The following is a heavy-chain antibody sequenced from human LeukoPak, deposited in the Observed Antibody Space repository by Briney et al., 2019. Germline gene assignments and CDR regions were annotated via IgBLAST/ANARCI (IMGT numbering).Heavy chain of an antibody. V-gene: IGHV3-49*04. CDR3: TKDQTPFY. CDR2: IRSEAYGGTT. CDR1: GFTFGDYA. Sequence: GGSLRLSCTTSGFTFGDYALTWVRQAPGKGLEWVGFIRSEAYGGTTEYAASVKSRFTISRDDSKRIAYLQMSSLKTEDTAVYYCTKDQTPFYWGQGTLVTVSS. J-gene: IGHJ4*02.